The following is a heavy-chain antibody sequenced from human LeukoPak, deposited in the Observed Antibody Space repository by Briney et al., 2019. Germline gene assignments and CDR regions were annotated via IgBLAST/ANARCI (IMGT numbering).Heavy chain of an antibody. CDR3: ARSGYSYGYYYYGMDV. Sequence: ASVKVSCKASGYTFTSYDISWVRQATGQGLEWMGWMNPNSGNTGYAQKFQGRVTMTRNTSISAAYMELSSLRSEDTAVYYCARSGYSYGYYYYGMDVWGQGTTVTVSS. V-gene: IGHV1-8*01. CDR1: GYTFTSYD. J-gene: IGHJ6*02. D-gene: IGHD5-18*01. CDR2: MNPNSGNT.